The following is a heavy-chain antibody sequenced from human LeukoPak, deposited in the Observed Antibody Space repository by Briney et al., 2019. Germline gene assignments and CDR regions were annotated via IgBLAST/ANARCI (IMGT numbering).Heavy chain of an antibody. CDR2: IIPILGIA. V-gene: IGHV1-69*04. CDR1: GGTFSSYA. Sequence: GASVKVSCKASGGTFSSYAISWVRQAPGQGLEWMGRIIPILGIANYAQKFQGRVTITADKSTSTAYMELSSLRSEDTAVYCCASRIPSTGSDYWGQGTLVTVSS. J-gene: IGHJ4*02. D-gene: IGHD4-17*01. CDR3: ASRIPSTGSDY.